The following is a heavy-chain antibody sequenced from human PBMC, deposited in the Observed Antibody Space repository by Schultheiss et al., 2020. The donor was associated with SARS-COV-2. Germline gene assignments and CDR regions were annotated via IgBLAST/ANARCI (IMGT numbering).Heavy chain of an antibody. Sequence: SETLSLTCTVSGGSISSYYWSWIRQPPGKGLEWNGYVSYSGSTNYNPSLKSRVTISLDTSKNQFSLKVNSVTAADTAVYYCARLRMTNNWFDPWGQGTLVTVSS. CDR1: GGSISSYY. CDR2: VSYSGST. V-gene: IGHV4-59*12. D-gene: IGHD4-11*01. J-gene: IGHJ5*02. CDR3: ARLRMTNNWFDP.